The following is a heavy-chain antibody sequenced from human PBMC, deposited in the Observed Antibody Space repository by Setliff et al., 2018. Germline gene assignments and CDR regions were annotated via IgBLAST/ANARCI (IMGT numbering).Heavy chain of an antibody. V-gene: IGHV4-38-2*01. CDR2: IYHRGRR. Sequence: SETLSLTCDVSGISITSGHYWGWIRQSPGEGLEWIATIYHRGRRYYNPSLDSRVTISLDASKNQYSLRLSSVTAADTAVYYCASPRRDDLDSPFDALDLWGQGTKVTVSS. CDR1: GISITSGHY. J-gene: IGHJ3*01. CDR3: ASPRRDDLDSPFDALDL. D-gene: IGHD3-3*01.